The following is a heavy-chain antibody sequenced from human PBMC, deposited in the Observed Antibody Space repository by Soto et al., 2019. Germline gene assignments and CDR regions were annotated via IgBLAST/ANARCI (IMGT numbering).Heavy chain of an antibody. CDR2: IWFDGSNK. D-gene: IGHD3-16*01. Sequence: QVQLGESGGGVVQPGRSLRLSCAASGFTISSYGMQWVRQAPGKGLEWVAVIWFDGSNKYYADSVKGRFTISRDNSNNTLYLQMNSLRAEDTAVYYCARHWESYMDYWGQGTLVTVSS. CDR3: ARHWESYMDY. J-gene: IGHJ4*02. V-gene: IGHV3-33*01. CDR1: GFTISSYG.